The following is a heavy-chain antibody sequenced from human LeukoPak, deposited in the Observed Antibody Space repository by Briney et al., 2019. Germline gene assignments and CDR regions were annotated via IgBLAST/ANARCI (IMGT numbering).Heavy chain of an antibody. CDR2: IRSDGTNK. D-gene: IGHD4-17*01. CDR1: GFSFDDFG. Sequence: GGSLRLSCAASGFSFDDFGMHWVRQAPGKGLEWVTLIRSDGTNKYYADSVKGRFTISRDTSKNTLYLQMTSLRVEDTAVYYCAKDRGDYGDDCWGQGILVTVST. J-gene: IGHJ4*02. CDR3: AKDRGDYGDDC. V-gene: IGHV3-30*02.